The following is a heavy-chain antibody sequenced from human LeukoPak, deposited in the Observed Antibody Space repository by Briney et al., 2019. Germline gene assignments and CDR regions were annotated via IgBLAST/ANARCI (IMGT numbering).Heavy chain of an antibody. Sequence: GGSLRLSCAGSGFTFSNAWMSWVRQAPGKGLEWVSYLTWNGDNTHYTDSVKGRFTISRDNAKNSLYLQMNSLRAEDTAFYYCARSMSTVTTRYFDLWGRGTLVTVSS. J-gene: IGHJ2*01. D-gene: IGHD4-17*01. CDR3: ARSMSTVTTRYFDL. CDR2: LTWNGDNT. CDR1: GFTFSNAW. V-gene: IGHV3-20*04.